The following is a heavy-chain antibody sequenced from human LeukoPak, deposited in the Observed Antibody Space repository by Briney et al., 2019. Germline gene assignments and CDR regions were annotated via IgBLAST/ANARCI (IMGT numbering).Heavy chain of an antibody. CDR3: ACTMVRGVMASSARDDDAFDI. Sequence: SETLSLTCTVSGGSISSGSYYWSWIRQPAGKGLEWIGRIYTSGSTNYNPSLNTRGTISVDTSKNQFSLKLSSVTAADTAVYYCACTMVRGVMASSARDDDAFDIWGQGTMVTVSS. J-gene: IGHJ3*02. D-gene: IGHD3-10*01. CDR2: IYTSGST. CDR1: GGSISSGSYY. V-gene: IGHV4-61*02.